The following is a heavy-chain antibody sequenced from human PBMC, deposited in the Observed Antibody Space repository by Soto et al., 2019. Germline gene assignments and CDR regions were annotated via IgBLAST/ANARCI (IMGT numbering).Heavy chain of an antibody. V-gene: IGHV3-33*01. J-gene: IGHJ4*02. Sequence: PGGSLSLSCAASGFTFSSYGMHWVRQAPGKGLEWVAVIWYDGSNKYYADSVKGRFTISRDNSKNTLYLQMNSLRAEDTAVYYCAREDIVVVPAAFDYWGQGTLVTVSS. D-gene: IGHD2-2*01. CDR3: AREDIVVVPAAFDY. CDR2: IWYDGSNK. CDR1: GFTFSSYG.